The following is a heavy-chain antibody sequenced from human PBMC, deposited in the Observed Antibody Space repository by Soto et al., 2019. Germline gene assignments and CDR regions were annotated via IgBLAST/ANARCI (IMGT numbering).Heavy chain of an antibody. CDR1: GGSISSGGYY. CDR3: CTDWGSGWQWTDY. D-gene: IGHD6-19*01. V-gene: IGHV4-31*03. Sequence: SETLSLTCTVSGGSISSGGYYWSWIRQHPGKGLEWIGYIYYSGSTYYNPSLKSRVTISVDTSKNQFSLKLSSVTAADTGVYYCCTDWGSGWQWTDYWGQGTQVTVSS. CDR2: IYYSGST. J-gene: IGHJ4*02.